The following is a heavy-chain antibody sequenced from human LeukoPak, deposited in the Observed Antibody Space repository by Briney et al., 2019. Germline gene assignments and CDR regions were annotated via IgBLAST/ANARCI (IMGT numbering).Heavy chain of an antibody. J-gene: IGHJ4*02. D-gene: IGHD1-1*01. V-gene: IGHV3-23*01. CDR3: AKGQELDDGVFDS. CDR2: IRSNGDTT. CDR1: GFTFSSLA. Sequence: GGSLRLSCTASGFTFSSLAMTWVRQARGKGLEWVSTIRSNGDTTYNADSVKGRFTISRDNSKNTLYLELNSLRVEDTATFYCAKGQELDDGVFDSWGQGTMVTVSS.